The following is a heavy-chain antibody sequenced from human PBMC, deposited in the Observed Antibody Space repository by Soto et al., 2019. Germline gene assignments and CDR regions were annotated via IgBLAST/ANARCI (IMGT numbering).Heavy chain of an antibody. V-gene: IGHV3-33*01. D-gene: IGHD2-2*01. Sequence: GGSLRLSCAASGFTFSSYGMHWVRQAPGKGLEWVAVIWYDGSNKYYADSVKGRFTISRDNSKNTLYLQMNSRRAEDTAVYYCARDVRRYCSSTSCQNGNDYWGQGT. J-gene: IGHJ4*02. CDR3: ARDVRRYCSSTSCQNGNDY. CDR1: GFTFSSYG. CDR2: IWYDGSNK.